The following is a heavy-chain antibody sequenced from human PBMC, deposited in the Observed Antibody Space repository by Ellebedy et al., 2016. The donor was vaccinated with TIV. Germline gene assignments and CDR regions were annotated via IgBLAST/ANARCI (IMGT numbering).Heavy chain of an antibody. Sequence: SETLSLXXTVSGGSISNYYWTWIRQPPGKGLEWIGYIYYSESTNYNPSLKSRVTISVDTSKNQMSLKVTSVTAADTAIYYCARMRSYGFSTPAYWGQGTLVSVS. CDR2: IYYSEST. J-gene: IGHJ4*02. V-gene: IGHV4-59*08. CDR3: ARMRSYGFSTPAY. CDR1: GGSISNYY. D-gene: IGHD3-16*01.